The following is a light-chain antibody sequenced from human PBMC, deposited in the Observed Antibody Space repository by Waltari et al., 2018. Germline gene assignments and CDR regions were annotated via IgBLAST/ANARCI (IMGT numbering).Light chain of an antibody. Sequence: EIVFTQSPGTLSLSPGKSAPLPCRASQTVRSTYLPWYQQKPGQAPTLLIYGAASRATGIPDRFSGSGSGTYFSLTISRLEAEDFAVYYCQQYDISPLTFGGGTKVEMK. V-gene: IGKV3-20*01. CDR3: QQYDISPLT. J-gene: IGKJ4*01. CDR1: QTVRSTY. CDR2: GAA.